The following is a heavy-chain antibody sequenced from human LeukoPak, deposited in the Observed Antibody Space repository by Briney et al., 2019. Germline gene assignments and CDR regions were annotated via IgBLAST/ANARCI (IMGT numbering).Heavy chain of an antibody. CDR1: GYTLTELS. CDR2: FDPEDGET. CDR3: ATITDSSSWLDAFGI. Sequence: ASVKVSCKVSGYTLTELSMHWVRQAPGKGLEWMGGFDPEDGETIYAQKFQGRVTMTEDTSTDTAYMELSSLRSEDTAVYYCATITDSSSWLDAFGIWGQGTMVTVSS. D-gene: IGHD6-13*01. J-gene: IGHJ3*02. V-gene: IGHV1-24*01.